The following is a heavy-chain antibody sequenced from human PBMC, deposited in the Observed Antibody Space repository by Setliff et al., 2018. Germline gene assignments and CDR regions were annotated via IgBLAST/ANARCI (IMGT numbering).Heavy chain of an antibody. V-gene: IGHV1-2*02. J-gene: IGHJ6*02. Sequence: GASVKVSCKASGYTFTSYGISWVRQAPGQGLAWMGWINPDSGVTNYAQKFQGRVTMTRDTSISTAYMELSRLRSDDTAVYYCARGIVTVVVPAAIPYWGYYGMDVWGQGTTVTVSS. CDR3: ARGIVTVVVPAAIPYWGYYGMDV. D-gene: IGHD2-2*01. CDR1: GYTFTSYG. CDR2: INPDSGVT.